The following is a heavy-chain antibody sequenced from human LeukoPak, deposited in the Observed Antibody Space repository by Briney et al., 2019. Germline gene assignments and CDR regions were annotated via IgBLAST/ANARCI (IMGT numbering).Heavy chain of an antibody. V-gene: IGHV4-39*01. J-gene: IGHJ5*02. CDR3: ERMGLLRDNWFDP. CDR2: IYYSGST. Sequence: SETLSLTCTVSGGSISSSSYYWGWIRQPPGKGLEWIGSIYYSGSTYYNPSLKSRVTISVDTSKNQFSLKLSSVTAADTAVYYCERMGLLRDNWFDPWGQGTLVTVSS. D-gene: IGHD2-15*01. CDR1: GGSISSSSYY.